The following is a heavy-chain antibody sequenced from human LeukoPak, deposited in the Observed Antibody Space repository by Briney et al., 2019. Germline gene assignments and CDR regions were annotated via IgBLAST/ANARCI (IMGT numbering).Heavy chain of an antibody. D-gene: IGHD1-26*01. CDR3: ATQGGRQSFDY. CDR2: ICGGSGYI. CDR1: GFSLSTYS. V-gene: IGHV3-21*03. J-gene: IGHJ4*02. Sequence: PGGSLRLSCAASGFSLSTYSMNWVRHAPGKGLEWVAYICGGSGYIYYADSVRGRLTVSRDKDENSLYLQMNSLRDGDTAFYYCATQGGRQSFDYWGQGILVTVSS.